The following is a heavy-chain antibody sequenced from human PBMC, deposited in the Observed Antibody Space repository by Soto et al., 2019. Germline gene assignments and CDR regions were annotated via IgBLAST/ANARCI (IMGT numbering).Heavy chain of an antibody. Sequence: PSETLSLTCTVSGGFISSYYWSWIRQPPGKGLEWIGCIYYSGSTYYNPSLKSRVTISVDTSKNQFSLKLSSVTAADTAVYYCARSPPGTAMVIVAYWGQGTLVTVSS. CDR3: ARSPPGTAMVIVAY. CDR2: IYYSGST. D-gene: IGHD5-18*01. V-gene: IGHV4-59*04. CDR1: GGFISSYY. J-gene: IGHJ4*02.